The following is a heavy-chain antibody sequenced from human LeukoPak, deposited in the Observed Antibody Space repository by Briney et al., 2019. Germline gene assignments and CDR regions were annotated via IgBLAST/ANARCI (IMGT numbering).Heavy chain of an antibody. CDR3: ASSTSYYDILTGYDYYYGMDV. D-gene: IGHD3-9*01. CDR2: INHSGST. J-gene: IGHJ6*02. CDR1: GGSFSGYY. Sequence: KSSETLSLTCAVYGGSFSGYYWSWIRQPPGKGLEWIGEINHSGSTNYNPSLKSRVTISVDTSKNQFSLKLSSVTAADTAVYYCASSTSYYDILTGYDYYYGMDVWGQGTQVTVSS. V-gene: IGHV4-34*01.